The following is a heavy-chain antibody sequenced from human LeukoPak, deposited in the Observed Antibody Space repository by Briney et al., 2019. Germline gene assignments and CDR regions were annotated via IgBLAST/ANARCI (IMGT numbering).Heavy chain of an antibody. V-gene: IGHV4-39*01. J-gene: IGHJ6*03. CDR1: GGPISISSYY. CDR3: ARQPEGWYGSYYYYMDV. CDR2: IYYSGIT. Sequence: SETLSLTCTVSGGPISISSYYWGWIRQPPGKGLEWIGTIYYSGITYYNPSLKSRVTISVDTSKNQFSLKLSSVTAADTAVYYCARQPEGWYGSYYYYMDVWGKGTTVTISS. D-gene: IGHD6-19*01.